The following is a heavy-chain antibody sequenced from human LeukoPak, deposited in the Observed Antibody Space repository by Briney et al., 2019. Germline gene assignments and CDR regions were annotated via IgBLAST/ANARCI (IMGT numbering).Heavy chain of an antibody. V-gene: IGHV4-30-2*01. Sequence: SSQTLSLTCAVSGGSISSGGYSWSWIRQPPGKGLEWIGYIYHSGSTYYNPSLKSRVTISVDRSKNQFSLKLSSVTAADTAVYYCARASIAAAGGLDYWGQGTLVTVSS. CDR2: IYHSGST. CDR3: ARASIAAAGGLDY. D-gene: IGHD6-13*01. J-gene: IGHJ4*02. CDR1: GGSISSGGYS.